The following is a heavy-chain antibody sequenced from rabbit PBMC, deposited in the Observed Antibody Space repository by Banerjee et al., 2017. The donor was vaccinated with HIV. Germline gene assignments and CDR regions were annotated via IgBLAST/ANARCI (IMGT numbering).Heavy chain of an antibody. CDR3: ARAGYAGYGYADYFNL. J-gene: IGHJ4*01. V-gene: IGHV1S45*01. CDR1: GFDFSTYG. Sequence: QEQLKETGGGLVQPGGSLKLSCKASGFDFSTYGVNWVRQAPGKGLEWIACIYGGSSGSTYYASWAKGRFTISSHNAQNTLYLQLNSLTAADTATYFCARAGYAGYGYADYFNLWGQGTLVTVS. D-gene: IGHD6-1*01. CDR2: IYGGSSGST.